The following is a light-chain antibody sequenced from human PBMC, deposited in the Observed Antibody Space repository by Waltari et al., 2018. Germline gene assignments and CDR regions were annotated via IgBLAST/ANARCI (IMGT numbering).Light chain of an antibody. CDR1: STDIGSYNY. CDR3: SSYTSSGTLV. CDR2: DVS. Sequence: QSALTQPASVSGSPGQSITLYCSATSTDIGSYNYISWYQQHPGRAPKLMIYDVSDRPSGLSDRFSGSKSGNTASLSISGLQAEDEADYYCSSYTSSGTLVFGGGTKLTVL. V-gene: IGLV2-14*03. J-gene: IGLJ2*01.